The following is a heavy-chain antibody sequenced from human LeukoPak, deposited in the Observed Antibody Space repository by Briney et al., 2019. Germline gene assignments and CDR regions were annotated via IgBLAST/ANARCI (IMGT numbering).Heavy chain of an antibody. J-gene: IGHJ6*02. CDR2: IYTSGST. Sequence: PSETLSLTRTVSGGSISSYYWSWIRQPAGKGLEWIGRIYTSGSTNYNPSLKSRVTMSVDTSKNQFSLKLSSVTAADTAVYYCARDNRYSSSWYGMDVWGQGTTVTVSS. CDR3: ARDNRYSSSWYGMDV. D-gene: IGHD6-13*01. V-gene: IGHV4-4*07. CDR1: GGSISSYY.